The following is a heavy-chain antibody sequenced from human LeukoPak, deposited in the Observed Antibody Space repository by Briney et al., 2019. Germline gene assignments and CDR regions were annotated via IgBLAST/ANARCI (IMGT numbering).Heavy chain of an antibody. V-gene: IGHV3-23*01. Sequence: GGSLRLSCAASGFTFSSYAMGWVRQAPGKGLEWVSAISGSGGSTYYADSVKGRFTISRDNSKNTLYLQMNSLRAEDTAVYYCETETGYCSSTSCPEGDYWGQGTPVTVSS. CDR3: ETETGYCSSTSCPEGDY. CDR2: ISGSGGST. CDR1: GFTFSSYA. D-gene: IGHD2-2*01. J-gene: IGHJ4*02.